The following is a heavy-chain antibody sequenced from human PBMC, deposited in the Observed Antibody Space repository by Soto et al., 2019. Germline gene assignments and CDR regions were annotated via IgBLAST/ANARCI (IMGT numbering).Heavy chain of an antibody. CDR3: ARGPSGDKIDY. CDR1: GGSISSAAYC. Sequence: QVQLQESGPRLVSPSQTLSLTCTVSGGSISSAAYCWSWIRQSPDKGLEWIGHIYDGGTTYSSPSLKGPVTISADTSETQFSLKLSSVSAADTAVYYCARGPSGDKIDYWGQGIQVTVSS. V-gene: IGHV4-30-4*01. CDR2: IYDGGTT. D-gene: IGHD7-27*01. J-gene: IGHJ4*02.